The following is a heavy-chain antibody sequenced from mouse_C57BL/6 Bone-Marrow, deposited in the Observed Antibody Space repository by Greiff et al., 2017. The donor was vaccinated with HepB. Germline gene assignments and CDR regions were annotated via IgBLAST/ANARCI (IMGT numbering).Heavy chain of an antibody. Sequence: EVKLMESGPGLVKPSQSLSLTCSVTGYSITSGYYWNWIRQFPGNKLEWMGYISYDGSNNYNPSLKNRISITRDTSKNQFFLKLNSVTTEDTATYYCANTMITTRYFDVWGTGTTVTVSS. V-gene: IGHV3-6*01. CDR3: ANTMITTRYFDV. J-gene: IGHJ1*03. CDR1: GYSITSGYY. D-gene: IGHD2-4*01. CDR2: ISYDGSN.